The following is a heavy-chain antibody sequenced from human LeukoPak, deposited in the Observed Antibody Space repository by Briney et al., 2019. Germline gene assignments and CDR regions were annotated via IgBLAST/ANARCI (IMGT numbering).Heavy chain of an antibody. V-gene: IGHV1-8*03. J-gene: IGHJ4*02. Sequence: ASVKVSCKASGYTFTSYDINWVRQATGQGLEWMGWMNPNSGNTGYAQKFQGRVTIPRHTSISTAYMELNSLTSEDTAVYYCARVRFGSGSYPSYFDYWGQGTLVTVSS. D-gene: IGHD3-10*01. CDR2: MNPNSGNT. CDR1: GYTFTSYD. CDR3: ARVRFGSGSYPSYFDY.